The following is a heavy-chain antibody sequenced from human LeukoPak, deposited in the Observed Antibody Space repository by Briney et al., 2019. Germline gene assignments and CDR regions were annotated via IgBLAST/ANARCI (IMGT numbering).Heavy chain of an antibody. CDR1: GGSISSGGYY. CDR2: IYYSGST. D-gene: IGHD5-18*01. J-gene: IGHJ4*02. Sequence: PSQTLSLTCTVSGGSISSGGYYWSWIRQHPGKGLEWIGYIYYSGSTYYNPSLKSRVTISVDTSKNQFSLKLSSVTAADTAVYCCAALDTAMGYFDYWGQGTLVTVSS. CDR3: AALDTAMGYFDY. V-gene: IGHV4-31*03.